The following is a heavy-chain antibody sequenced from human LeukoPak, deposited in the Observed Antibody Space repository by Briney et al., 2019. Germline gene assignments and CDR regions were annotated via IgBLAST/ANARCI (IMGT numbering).Heavy chain of an antibody. Sequence: GGSLRLSCAASGFTFDDYGMSWVRQAPGKGLEWVSSISWNSGSIGYADSVKGRFTISRANAKNSLYLEMNSLRAEDTAVYYCVFLDTGWYSDGFDMWGQGTMVTVSS. V-gene: IGHV3-9*01. D-gene: IGHD6-19*01. CDR3: VFLDTGWYSDGFDM. J-gene: IGHJ3*02. CDR1: GFTFDDYG. CDR2: ISWNSGSI.